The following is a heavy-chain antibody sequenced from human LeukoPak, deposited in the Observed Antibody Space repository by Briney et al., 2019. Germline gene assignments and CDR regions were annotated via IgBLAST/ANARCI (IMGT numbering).Heavy chain of an antibody. J-gene: IGHJ3*02. CDR3: ARDPGDYYGSGSSDAFDI. D-gene: IGHD3-10*01. Sequence: PGGSLRLSCAASGFTFNAYGMHWVRQAPGKGLEWVAVIWYDGSNKYYADSVKGRFTISRDNSKNTLYLQMNSLRAEDTAVYYCARDPGDYYGSGSSDAFDIWGQGTMVTVSS. CDR1: GFTFNAYG. V-gene: IGHV3-33*01. CDR2: IWYDGSNK.